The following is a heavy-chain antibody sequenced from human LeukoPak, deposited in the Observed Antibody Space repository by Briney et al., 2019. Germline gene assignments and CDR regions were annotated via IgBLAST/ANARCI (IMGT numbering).Heavy chain of an antibody. J-gene: IGHJ5*02. D-gene: IGHD4-17*01. CDR1: GFTFSSYA. CDR2: ISSSSSYI. CDR3: ARDSRGPDDYGDYGPIAA. Sequence: GGSLRLSCAASGFTFSSYAMHWVRQAPGKGLEWVSSISSSSSYIYYADSVKGRFTISRDNAKNSLYLQMNSLRAEDTAVYYCARDSRGPDDYGDYGPIAAWGQGTLVTVSS. V-gene: IGHV3-21*01.